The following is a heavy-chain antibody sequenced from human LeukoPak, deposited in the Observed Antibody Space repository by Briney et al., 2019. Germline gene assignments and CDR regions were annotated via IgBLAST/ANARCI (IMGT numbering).Heavy chain of an antibody. CDR1: GFTFSRYW. J-gene: IGHJ4*02. Sequence: GGSLTLSCATSGFTFSRYWMIWMRQSPGKGLEWVANIKSEGSDKYYVDSVKGRFTISRDNAKNSLCLQMNSLRAEDTAIYYCARASAVAGTRDYWGQGTLVTVSS. CDR3: ARASAVAGTRDY. D-gene: IGHD6-19*01. V-gene: IGHV3-7*01. CDR2: IKSEGSDK.